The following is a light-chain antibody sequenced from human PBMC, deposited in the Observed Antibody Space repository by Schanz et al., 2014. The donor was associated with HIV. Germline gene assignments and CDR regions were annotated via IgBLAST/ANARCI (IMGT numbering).Light chain of an antibody. CDR3: QVWDSYMNVV. CDR1: NVGIKS. J-gene: IGLJ2*01. V-gene: IGLV3-21*04. CDR2: YDT. Sequence: SYELTQPPSVSVAPGKTARITCGGNNVGIKSVHWYQQKPGQAPMLVISYDTDRPSGIPERFSGSNSGHTATLTISRVEAGDEADYYCQVWDSYMNVVFGGGTKLTVL.